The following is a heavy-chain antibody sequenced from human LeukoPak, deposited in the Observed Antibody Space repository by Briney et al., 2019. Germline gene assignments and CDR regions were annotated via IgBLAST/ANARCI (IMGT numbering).Heavy chain of an antibody. D-gene: IGHD6-13*01. CDR2: IYTSGST. Sequence: SETLSLTCTVSGGSISSGSYYWSWIRQPAGKGLEWIGRIYTSGSTNYNPPLKSRVTISVDTSKNQFSLKLSSVTAADTAVYYCARDLIEAAGTLNWFDPWGQGTLVTVSS. J-gene: IGHJ5*02. V-gene: IGHV4-61*02. CDR1: GGSISSGSYY. CDR3: ARDLIEAAGTLNWFDP.